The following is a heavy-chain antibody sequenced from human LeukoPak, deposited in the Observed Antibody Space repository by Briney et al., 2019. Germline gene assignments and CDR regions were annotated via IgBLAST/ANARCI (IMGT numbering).Heavy chain of an antibody. CDR2: INHSGST. D-gene: IGHD6-6*01. CDR1: GGSFSGYY. CDR3: AREGGRAARPTYMDV. V-gene: IGHV4-34*01. Sequence: SETLSLTCAVYGGSFSGYYWSWIRQPPGKGLEWIGEINHSGSTNYNPSLKSRVTISVDTSKNQFSLKLSSVTAADTAVYYCAREGGRAARPTYMDVWGKGTTVTVSS. J-gene: IGHJ6*03.